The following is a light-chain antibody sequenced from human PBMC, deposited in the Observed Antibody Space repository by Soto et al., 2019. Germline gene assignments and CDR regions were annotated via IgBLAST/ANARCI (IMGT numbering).Light chain of an antibody. V-gene: IGKV3-15*01. Sequence: EIVMTQSPATLSVSPGERATLSCRASQSVSINLAWYQQKHGQAPRVLIYGASSRAPGIPDRFSGSGSGTEFTLTISSLQSEDSAVYYCQQYENWPQLTFGGGTKVDIK. CDR2: GAS. J-gene: IGKJ4*01. CDR1: QSVSIN. CDR3: QQYENWPQLT.